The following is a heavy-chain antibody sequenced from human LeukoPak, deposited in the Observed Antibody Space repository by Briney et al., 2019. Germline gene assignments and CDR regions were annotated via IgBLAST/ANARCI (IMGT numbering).Heavy chain of an antibody. D-gene: IGHD2-15*01. J-gene: IGHJ4*02. CDR3: AKIEGVVAACFSA. CDR1: GFTFSSYA. V-gene: IGHV3-23*01. Sequence: AGSLRLSCAASGFTFSSYAMSWIRQAPGKGLEWVLAISGSGGSTYYADSVKGRFTISRDNSKNTLYLQMNSLRAEDTAVYYCAKIEGVVAACFSAWGQGTLVTVSS. CDR2: ISGSGGST.